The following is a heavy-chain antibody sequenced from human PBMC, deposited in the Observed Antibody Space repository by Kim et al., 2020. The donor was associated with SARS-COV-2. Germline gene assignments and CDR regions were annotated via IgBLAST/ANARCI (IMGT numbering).Heavy chain of an antibody. V-gene: IGHV4-34*01. CDR1: GGSFSGYY. Sequence: SETLSLTCAVYGGSFSGYYWSWIRQPPGKGLEWIGEINHSGSTNYNPSLKSRVTISVDTSKNQFSLKLSSVTAADTAVYYCARASDTVYYYYGMDVWGQG. J-gene: IGHJ6*02. CDR3: ARASDTVYYYYGMDV. D-gene: IGHD4-4*01. CDR2: INHSGST.